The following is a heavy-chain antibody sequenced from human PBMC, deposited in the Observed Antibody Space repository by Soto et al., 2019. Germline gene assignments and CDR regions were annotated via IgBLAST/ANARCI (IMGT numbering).Heavy chain of an antibody. D-gene: IGHD6-6*01. J-gene: IGHJ6*02. CDR3: ARGPYSSSSVYYGMDV. CDR2: ISSSGSTI. V-gene: IGHV3-48*03. CDR1: GFTFSSYE. Sequence: GGSLRLSCAASGFTFSSYEMNWVRQAPGKGLEWVSYISSSGSTIYHADSVKGRFTISRDNAKNSLYLQMNSLRAEDTAVYYCARGPYSSSSVYYGMDVWGQGTTVTVSS.